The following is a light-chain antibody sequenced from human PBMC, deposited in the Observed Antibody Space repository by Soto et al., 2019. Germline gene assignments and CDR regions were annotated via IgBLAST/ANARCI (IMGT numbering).Light chain of an antibody. CDR1: HSISGNY. V-gene: IGKV3-20*01. CDR2: GTY. CDR3: QHYGDSLSIT. Sequence: VALTQSPGTLSLSPGERVILSCRASHSISGNYLAWYQHKPGQDPRLLISGTYTRATGIPDRFSGRGSGTDFSLTISRLEPGEFAVYYCQHYGDSLSITFAQGTLLEIK. J-gene: IGKJ5*01.